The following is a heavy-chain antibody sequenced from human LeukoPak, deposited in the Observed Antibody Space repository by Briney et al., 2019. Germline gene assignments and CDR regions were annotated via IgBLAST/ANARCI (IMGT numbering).Heavy chain of an antibody. D-gene: IGHD2-15*01. CDR1: GGSINNYY. V-gene: IGHV4-4*07. Sequence: SETLSLTCTGSGGSINNYYWSWIRQPAGKGLEWIGRIYTRGSTNYNPSLKSRVTMSVDTSKNQVSLKLSSVTAADTAVYYCARGRYCSADICSGGDAFDIWGQGTMVSVSS. CDR3: ARGRYCSADICSGGDAFDI. J-gene: IGHJ3*02. CDR2: IYTRGST.